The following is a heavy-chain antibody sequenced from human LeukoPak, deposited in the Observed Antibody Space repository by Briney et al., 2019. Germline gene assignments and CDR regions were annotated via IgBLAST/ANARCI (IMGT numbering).Heavy chain of an antibody. Sequence: GGSLRLSCAASGFTFSSYAMSWVRLAPGKGLEWVSAISGSGGSTYYADSVKGRFTISRDNSKNTLYLQMNSLRAEDTAVYYCAKARYYYDSSGPTDYWGQGTLVTVSS. CDR1: GFTFSSYA. CDR3: AKARYYYDSSGPTDY. CDR2: ISGSGGST. D-gene: IGHD3-22*01. V-gene: IGHV3-23*01. J-gene: IGHJ4*02.